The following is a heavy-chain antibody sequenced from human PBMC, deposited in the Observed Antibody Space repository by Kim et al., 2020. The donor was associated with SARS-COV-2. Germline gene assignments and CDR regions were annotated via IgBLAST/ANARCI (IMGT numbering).Heavy chain of an antibody. D-gene: IGHD3-22*01. CDR2: ISGDGGST. CDR3: AKDIQYYDSSGYHYFDY. J-gene: IGHJ4*02. CDR1: GFTFDDYA. V-gene: IGHV3-43*02. Sequence: GGSLRLSCAASGFTFDDYAMHWVRQAPGKGLEWVSLISGDGGSTYYADSVKGRFTISRDNSKNSLYLQMNSLRTEDTALYYCAKDIQYYDSSGYHYFDYWGQGTLVTVSS.